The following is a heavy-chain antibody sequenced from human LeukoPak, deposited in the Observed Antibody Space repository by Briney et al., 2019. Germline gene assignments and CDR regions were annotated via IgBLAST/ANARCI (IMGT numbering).Heavy chain of an antibody. CDR3: AKRGVVIRVILVGFHKQAFYFDS. D-gene: IGHD3-22*01. V-gene: IGHV3-23*01. CDR1: GITLSNYG. Sequence: GGSLRLSCAVSGITLSNYGMSWVRQAPGRGLEWVAGISDSGGSTTYADSVKGRFTISRDNPKNTLYLQMNSLRAEDTAVYFCAKRGVVIRVILVGFHKQAFYFDSWGQGALVTVSS. CDR2: ISDSGGST. J-gene: IGHJ4*02.